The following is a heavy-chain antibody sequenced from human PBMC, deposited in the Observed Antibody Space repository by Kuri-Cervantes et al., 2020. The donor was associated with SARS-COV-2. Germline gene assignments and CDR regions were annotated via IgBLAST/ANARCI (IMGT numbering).Heavy chain of an antibody. D-gene: IGHD2-21*01. V-gene: IGHV3-30-3*01. CDR1: GFTFSSYA. J-gene: IGHJ4*02. CDR3: ARDRVGVHDY. Sequence: GESLKISCAAFGFTFSSYAIHWVRQAPGKGLEWVAIISYDGSNTYYADSVKGRFTISRDNSKNTLYLQMNSLRTEDTAIYYCARDRVGVHDYWGQGTLVPSPQ. CDR2: ISYDGSNT.